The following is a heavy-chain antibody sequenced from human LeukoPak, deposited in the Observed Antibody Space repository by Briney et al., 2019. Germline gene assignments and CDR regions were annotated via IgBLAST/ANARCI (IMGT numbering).Heavy chain of an antibody. CDR1: GGTFSSYA. CDR3: ARVGAVAGLYYFDY. D-gene: IGHD6-19*01. V-gene: IGHV1-69*04. CDR2: IIPILGIA. J-gene: IGHJ4*02. Sequence: ASVKVSCKASGGTFSSYAISWVRQAPGQGLEWMERIIPILGIANYAQKFQGRVTITADKSTSTAYMELSSLRSEDTAVYYCARVGAVAGLYYFDYWGQGTLVTVSS.